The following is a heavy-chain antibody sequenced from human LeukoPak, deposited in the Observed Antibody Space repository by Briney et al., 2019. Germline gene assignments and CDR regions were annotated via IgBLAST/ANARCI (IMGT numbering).Heavy chain of an antibody. Sequence: SETLSLTCTVSGGSISSGSYYWSWIRQPPGKGLEWIGYIYYSGSTNYNPSLKSRVTISVDTSKNQFSLKLSSVTAADTAVYYCARDRSGQYYFDYWGQGTLVTVSS. CDR2: IYYSGST. CDR3: ARDRSGQYYFDY. D-gene: IGHD2-15*01. J-gene: IGHJ4*02. CDR1: GGSISSGSYY. V-gene: IGHV4-61*01.